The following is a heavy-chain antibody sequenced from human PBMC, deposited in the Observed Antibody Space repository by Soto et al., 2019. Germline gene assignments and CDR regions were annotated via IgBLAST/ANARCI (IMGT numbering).Heavy chain of an antibody. CDR3: ARSSGWRHVVGYKYGLDV. Sequence: QVQLVECGGGLVKPGGSLRLSCTGSGFIFSDYMTWIRQAPGKGLEWVSYISGSGAYTKYADSVRGRFTISRDNAKNSLWLQINSLRAEDTAVYYCARSSGWRHVVGYKYGLDVWGQGTTVIVSS. D-gene: IGHD5-18*01. J-gene: IGHJ6*02. V-gene: IGHV3-11*06. CDR1: GFIFSDY. CDR2: ISGSGAYT.